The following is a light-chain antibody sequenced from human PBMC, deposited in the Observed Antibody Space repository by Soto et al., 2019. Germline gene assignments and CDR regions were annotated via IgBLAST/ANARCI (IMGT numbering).Light chain of an antibody. CDR1: QSLSSSF. CDR2: GAS. CDR3: LKYASPLYT. J-gene: IGKJ2*01. Sequence: VLTQSPGTLSLSPGERATLSCRASQSLSSSFLAWYQKKPGLAPRLLLYGASNRATGTPDSFSGSGSGTDFTLSISRLEPEDFAVYFWLKYASPLYTFGQGTKLEIK. V-gene: IGKV3-20*01.